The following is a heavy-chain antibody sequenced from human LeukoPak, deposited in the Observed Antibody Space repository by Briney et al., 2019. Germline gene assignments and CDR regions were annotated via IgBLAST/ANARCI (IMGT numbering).Heavy chain of an antibody. CDR3: ARLEWFGDLDY. CDR1: GFTFSSYE. Sequence: PGGSLRLSCAASGFTFSSYEMNWVRQAPGKGLEWVSYISSSGSTIYYADSVKGRFTISRDNAKNSLYLQMNSLRAEDTAVYYCARLEWFGDLDYWGQGTLVTVSS. CDR2: ISSSGSTI. J-gene: IGHJ4*02. D-gene: IGHD3-10*01. V-gene: IGHV3-48*03.